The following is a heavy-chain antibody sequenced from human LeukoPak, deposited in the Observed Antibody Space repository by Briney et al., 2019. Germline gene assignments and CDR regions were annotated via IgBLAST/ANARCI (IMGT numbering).Heavy chain of an antibody. V-gene: IGHV3-48*02. Sequence: GSLRLSCAASGFTFSSYSMNWVRQAPGKGLEWVSYISSSSSTIYYADSVKGRFSISRDNAKNSLYLQMNSLRDEDTAVYYCARPYYYDSSGYPYWGQGTLVTVSS. D-gene: IGHD3-22*01. J-gene: IGHJ4*02. CDR1: GFTFSSYS. CDR2: ISSSSSTI. CDR3: ARPYYYDSSGYPY.